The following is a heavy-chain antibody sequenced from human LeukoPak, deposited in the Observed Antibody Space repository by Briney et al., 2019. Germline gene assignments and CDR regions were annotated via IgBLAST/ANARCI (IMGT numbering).Heavy chain of an antibody. J-gene: IGHJ2*01. CDR3: ARGLGPPLWYFDL. V-gene: IGHV4-59*01. CDR1: GGSINSYY. Sequence: PSETLSLTCTVSGGSINSYYWSWIRQPPGKGLEWIGYIYYSGSTNYNPSLKSRVTISVDTSKNQFSLKLSSVTAADTAVYYCARGLGPPLWYFDLWGRGTLVTVSS. CDR2: IYYSGST.